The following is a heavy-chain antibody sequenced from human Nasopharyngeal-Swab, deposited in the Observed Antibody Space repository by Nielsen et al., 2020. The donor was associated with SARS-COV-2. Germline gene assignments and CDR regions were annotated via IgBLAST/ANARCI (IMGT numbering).Heavy chain of an antibody. J-gene: IGHJ3*01. CDR1: GFTFSSFG. D-gene: IGHD3-16*02. CDR2: IAHDASNE. CDR3: AREVIEQAVSDAFDF. V-gene: IGHV3-30*03. Sequence: GESLKISCAASGFTFSSFGMHWVRQAPGKGLEWVAFIAHDASNEYYGDSVKGRFSISRDSSKNTLYLQMNSLRAEDTAVYYCAREVIEQAVSDAFDFWGQGTMVTVSS.